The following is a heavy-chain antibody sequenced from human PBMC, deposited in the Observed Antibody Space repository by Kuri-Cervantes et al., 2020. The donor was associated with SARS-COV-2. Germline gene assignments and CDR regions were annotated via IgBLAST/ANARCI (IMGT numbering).Heavy chain of an antibody. CDR1: GFTFSSYG. CDR2: ISYDGSNK. V-gene: IGHV3-30*03. CDR3: ARGRGPGDFWSGLNWFAP. J-gene: IGHJ5*02. Sequence: SLKISFAASGFTFSSYGMHWVRQAPGKGLGWVAVISYDGSNKYYADSVKGRFTISRDNFKNTLYLQMSSLRAEDTAVYYCARGRGPGDFWSGLNWFAPWGQGTLVTVSS. D-gene: IGHD3-3*01.